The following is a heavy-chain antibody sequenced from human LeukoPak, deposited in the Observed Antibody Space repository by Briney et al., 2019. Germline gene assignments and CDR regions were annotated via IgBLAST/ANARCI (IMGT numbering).Heavy chain of an antibody. V-gene: IGHV1-2*02. CDR1: GYTFTCYY. CDR2: INPNSGGT. D-gene: IGHD5-18*01. Sequence: ASVKVSCKASGYTFTCYYMHWVRQAPGQGMEWMGWINPNSGGTNYAQKFQGRVTMTRDTSISTAYMELSRLRSDDTAVYYCARGPIQLWSSRSIDFGYWGQGTLVTVSS. J-gene: IGHJ4*02. CDR3: ARGPIQLWSSRSIDFGY.